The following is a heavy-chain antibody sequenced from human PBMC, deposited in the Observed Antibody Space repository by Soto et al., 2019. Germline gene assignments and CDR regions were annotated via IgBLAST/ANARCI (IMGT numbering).Heavy chain of an antibody. D-gene: IGHD5-12*01. CDR3: ARESGGATATLDYYYFYMDV. J-gene: IGHJ6*03. V-gene: IGHV1-2*04. CDR1: GYTFSDYY. Sequence: QVQLVQSGAEVKKPGASVKVSCKASGYTFSDYYIHWMRQAPRQGLEWMGWINPNSGGTKYAHKFQGWVTMTRDTSIKTAYMELSRLTSDDTAVYYCARESGGATATLDYYYFYMDVWGKGTTVTVSS. CDR2: INPNSGGT.